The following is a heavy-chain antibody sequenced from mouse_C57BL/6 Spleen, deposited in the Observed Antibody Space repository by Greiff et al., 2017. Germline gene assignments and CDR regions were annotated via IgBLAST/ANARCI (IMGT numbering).Heavy chain of an antibody. CDR2: ISSGSSTI. CDR1: GFTFSDSG. Sequence: EVKLMESGGGLVKPGGSLKLSCAASGFTFSDSGMHWVRQAPEKGLEWVAYISSGSSTIYYADTVKGRFTISRDNATDTLFLQMTRLRSVDTAMYYWASSFIYEGTSSDWYFDVWGTGTTVTVSS. V-gene: IGHV5-17*01. CDR3: ASSFIYEGTSSDWYFDV. J-gene: IGHJ1*03. D-gene: IGHD2-3*01.